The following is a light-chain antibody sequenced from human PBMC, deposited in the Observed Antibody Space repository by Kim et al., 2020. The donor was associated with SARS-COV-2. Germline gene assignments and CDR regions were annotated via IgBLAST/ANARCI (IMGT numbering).Light chain of an antibody. CDR2: DVS. CDR1: SSDVGGYTY. CDR3: SSYTSSSTPYV. V-gene: IGLV2-14*04. Sequence: QSVTISCTGTSSDVGGYTYVAWYQQHPGKAPKLMIYDVSKRPSGVSNRFSGSKSGNTASLTISGLQAEDEADYYCSSYTSSSTPYVFGTGTKVTVL. J-gene: IGLJ1*01.